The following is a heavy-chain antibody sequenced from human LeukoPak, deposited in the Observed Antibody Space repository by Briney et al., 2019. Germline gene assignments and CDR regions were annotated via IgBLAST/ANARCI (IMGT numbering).Heavy chain of an antibody. J-gene: IGHJ6*03. Sequence: GGSLRLSCAASGFTFSSYTMSWVRQAPGKGLEWVSAISGSGGSTYYADSVKGRFTISRDNSKNTPYLQMNSLRAEDTAVYYCARSAQGSGSHYMDVWGKGTTVTISS. V-gene: IGHV3-23*01. D-gene: IGHD3-10*01. CDR2: ISGSGGST. CDR1: GFTFSSYT. CDR3: ARSAQGSGSHYMDV.